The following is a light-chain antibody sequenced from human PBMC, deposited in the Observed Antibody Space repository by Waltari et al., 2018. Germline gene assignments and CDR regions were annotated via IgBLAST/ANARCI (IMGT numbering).Light chain of an antibody. CDR1: SSDVGGYNH. CDR3: SSYTSSSTLV. V-gene: IGLV2-14*01. Sequence: QSALTQPASVSGSPGQSITLSCTGTSSDVGGYNHVPWYQQHPGKTPKLIISEVSNPPAGVSNLFAASKSGTTASLTISWRQTEDEADYYCSSYTSSSTLVFGGGTKLTVL. CDR2: EVS. J-gene: IGLJ3*02.